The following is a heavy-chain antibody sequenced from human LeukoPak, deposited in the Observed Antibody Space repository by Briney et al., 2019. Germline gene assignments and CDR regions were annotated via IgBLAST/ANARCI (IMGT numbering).Heavy chain of an antibody. CDR3: VKADTSGWYRGDF. Sequence: GGSLRLSCAASGFTFSSYAMSWVRHAPGKGLEWVSAISGGGGTTYYADSVKGRFTIFRDNSKNTLYLQMNSLRADDTAVYSCVKADTSGWYRGDFWGQGTLVAVSS. CDR2: ISGGGGTT. CDR1: GFTFSSYA. V-gene: IGHV3-23*01. J-gene: IGHJ4*02. D-gene: IGHD6-19*01.